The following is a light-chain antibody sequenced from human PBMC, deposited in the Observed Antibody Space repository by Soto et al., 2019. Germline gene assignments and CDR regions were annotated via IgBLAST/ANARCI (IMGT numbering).Light chain of an antibody. J-gene: IGKJ4*01. CDR1: QSVSSN. CDR2: GAS. V-gene: IGKV3-15*01. CDR3: QQYNNWPRAT. Sequence: EIVMTQSPATLSVSPGERATLSCRASQSVSSNLSWYQQKPGQAPRLLIYGASTRSTGIPARFSGSGSGTELTLTISSLHAEDFAVYYCQQYNNWPRATFGGGTKVEIK.